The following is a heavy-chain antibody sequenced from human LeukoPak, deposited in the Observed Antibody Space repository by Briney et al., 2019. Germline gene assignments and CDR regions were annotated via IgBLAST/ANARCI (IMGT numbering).Heavy chain of an antibody. J-gene: IGHJ6*02. V-gene: IGHV7-4-1*02. CDR2: INTNTGNP. CDR3: ARGGQKLEDPYYYYGMDV. D-gene: IGHD6-13*01. Sequence: AAVKVSCKASGYTFTSYAMHWVRQAPGQGLKWMGWINTNTGNPTYAQGFTGRFVFSLDTSVTTAYLQISSLKAEHSAVYYCARGGQKLEDPYYYYGMDVWGQRTTDSLPS. CDR1: GYTFTSYA.